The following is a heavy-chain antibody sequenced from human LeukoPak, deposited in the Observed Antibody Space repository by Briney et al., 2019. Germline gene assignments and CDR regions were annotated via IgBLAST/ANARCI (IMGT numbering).Heavy chain of an antibody. CDR2: IYHSGRT. J-gene: IGHJ6*03. V-gene: IGHV4-38-2*02. Sequence: SETLSLTCSVSGYSISSGYYWGWTRQPPGKGLEWIGSIYHSGRTYYNPSLKSRVTISVDTSKNQFSLKLSSVTAADTAVYYCARGGTAMVLSYYYYYYMDVWGKGTTVTVSS. CDR3: ARGGTAMVLSYYYYYYMDV. CDR1: GYSISSGYY. D-gene: IGHD5-18*01.